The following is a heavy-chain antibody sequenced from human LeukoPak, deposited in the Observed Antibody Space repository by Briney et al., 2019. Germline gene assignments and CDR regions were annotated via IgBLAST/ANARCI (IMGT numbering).Heavy chain of an antibody. CDR2: TSSSSSYI. CDR3: EEDWGYCSGGSCYH. CDR1: GFTFSSYS. Sequence: GGSLRLSCAASGFTFSSYSMNWVRQAPGRGLEWVSSTSSSSSYIYYADSVKGRFTISRDNDKNSLYLQMNSLRAEDTAVYYCEEDWGYCSGGSCYHWGQGTMVTVSS. V-gene: IGHV3-21*01. D-gene: IGHD2-15*01. J-gene: IGHJ3*01.